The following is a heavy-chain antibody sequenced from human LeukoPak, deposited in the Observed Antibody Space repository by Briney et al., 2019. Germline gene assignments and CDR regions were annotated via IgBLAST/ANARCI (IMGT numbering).Heavy chain of an antibody. Sequence: PGGSLRLSCAASGFTFSSYWMSWVRQAPGKGLEWVANIKQDGSEKYYVDSLKGRFTISRDNAKNSLYLQMSNLRAEDTAVYFCARGGGLDVWGQGATVTVSS. CDR2: IKQDGSEK. J-gene: IGHJ6*02. D-gene: IGHD3-16*01. CDR1: GFTFSSYW. CDR3: ARGGGLDV. V-gene: IGHV3-7*03.